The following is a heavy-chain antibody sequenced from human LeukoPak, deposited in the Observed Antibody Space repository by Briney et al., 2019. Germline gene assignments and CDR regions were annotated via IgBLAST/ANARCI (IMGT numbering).Heavy chain of an antibody. CDR2: IYYSGST. V-gene: IGHV4-39*07. Sequence: SETLSLTCTVSGGSISSSSYYWGWVRQPPGKGLEWIGSIYYSGSTYYNPSLKSRVTISVDTSKNQFSLKLISVTAADTAVYYCARADDDSRHNGAFDIWGQGTMVTVSS. D-gene: IGHD3-22*01. J-gene: IGHJ3*02. CDR3: ARADDDSRHNGAFDI. CDR1: GGSISSSSYY.